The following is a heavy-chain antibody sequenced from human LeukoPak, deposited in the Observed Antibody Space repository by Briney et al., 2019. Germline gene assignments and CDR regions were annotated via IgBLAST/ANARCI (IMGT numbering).Heavy chain of an antibody. J-gene: IGHJ4*02. CDR1: GFTFSDHF. CDR3: ARGQYNSGHYSDY. Sequence: GGSLRLSCAASGFTFSDHFLDWVRQAPGKGLEWVGRTGNKANIYTTEYAASVKGRFTISRDDSNNSLYLQMNSLKPEDTAMYYCARGQYNSGHYSDYWGQGTLVTVSS. V-gene: IGHV3-72*01. CDR2: TGNKANIYTT. D-gene: IGHD3-22*01.